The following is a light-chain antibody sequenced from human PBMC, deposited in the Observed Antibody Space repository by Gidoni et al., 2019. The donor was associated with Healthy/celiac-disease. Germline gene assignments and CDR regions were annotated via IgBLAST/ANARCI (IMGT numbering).Light chain of an antibody. CDR2: GAS. CDR1: QSVSSN. Sequence: EIVLTQPPATLSASSGERATLTCRASQSVSSNLAWYQQKPGQAPKLLIYGASTRATGIPSSFSGSGSGTEFTLTISSLQSEDIAVHYCQQYNNWPPWTFGQGTKVEIK. V-gene: IGKV3-15*01. CDR3: QQYNNWPPWT. J-gene: IGKJ1*01.